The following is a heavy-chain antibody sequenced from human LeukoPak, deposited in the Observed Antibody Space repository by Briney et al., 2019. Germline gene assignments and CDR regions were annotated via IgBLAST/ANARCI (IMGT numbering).Heavy chain of an antibody. D-gene: IGHD3-22*01. CDR2: IYHSGST. J-gene: IGHJ4*02. V-gene: IGHV4-38-2*02. CDR3: ASGKEYYYDSSGYYYPYPFDY. Sequence: PSETLSLTCTVSGYSISSGYYWGWIRQPPGKGLEWIGSIYHSGSTYYNPSLKSRVTISVDTSKNQFSLKLSSVTAADTAVYYCASGKEYYYDSSGYYYPYPFDYWGQGTLVTVSS. CDR1: GYSISSGYY.